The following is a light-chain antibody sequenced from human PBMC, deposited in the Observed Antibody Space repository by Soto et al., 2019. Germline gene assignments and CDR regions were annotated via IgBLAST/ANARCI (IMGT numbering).Light chain of an antibody. CDR1: NSNIGENY. J-gene: IGLJ2*01. Sequence: QSVVTQPPSVSAAPGQRGTISCSGSNSNIGENYVSWYRVVPGTSPTLLIYDTHQRPSGIPDRFSGSKSGTSATLDITGLQTGDEAEYHCGPWDSSLSAAVFGGGTKLTVL. V-gene: IGLV1-51*01. CDR3: GPWDSSLSAAV. CDR2: DTH.